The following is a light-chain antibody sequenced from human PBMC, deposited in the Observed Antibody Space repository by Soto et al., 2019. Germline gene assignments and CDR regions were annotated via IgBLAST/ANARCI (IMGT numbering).Light chain of an antibody. CDR1: SSNIRAGYD. CDR3: QSYDTGLSGSRV. CDR2: GNK. V-gene: IGLV1-40*01. J-gene: IGLJ1*01. Sequence: QSVLTQPPSVSGAPGQRVTISCTGSSSNIRAGYDVHWYQHLPGTAPKLLIYGNKNRPPGVPDRFSGSRSGTSASLAITGLQAGDEADYYCQSYDTGLSGSRVFGSGTKVTVL.